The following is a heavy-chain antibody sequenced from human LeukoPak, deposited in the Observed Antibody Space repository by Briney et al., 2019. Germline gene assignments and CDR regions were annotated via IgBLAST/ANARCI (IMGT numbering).Heavy chain of an antibody. V-gene: IGHV3-43*01. CDR3: AKDFFPSGSPWLGFFQQ. D-gene: IGHD3-10*01. CDR2: ISWDAGRT. Sequence: PGGSLRLSCAASGFTFDDYTMHWVRQAPGKGLEWVSLISWDAGRTYYADSVKGRFTISRDNSKNSLYLQMNSLRAEDTALYYCAKDFFPSGSPWLGFFQQWGQGTLVTVSS. J-gene: IGHJ1*01. CDR1: GFTFDDYT.